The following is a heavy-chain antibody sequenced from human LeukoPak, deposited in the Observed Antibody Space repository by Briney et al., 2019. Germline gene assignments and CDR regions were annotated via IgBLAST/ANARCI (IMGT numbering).Heavy chain of an antibody. CDR1: GGSISSSSYY. V-gene: IGHV4-39*07. J-gene: IGHJ3*02. CDR3: ARAGTAMVWGAFDI. Sequence: PSETLSLTCNVSGGSISSSSYYWGWIRQPPGKGLEWIGSIYYSGSTYYNSSLKSRVTISVDTSKNQFSLKLSSVTAADTAVYYCARAGTAMVWGAFDIWGQGTMVTVSS. CDR2: IYYSGST. D-gene: IGHD5-18*01.